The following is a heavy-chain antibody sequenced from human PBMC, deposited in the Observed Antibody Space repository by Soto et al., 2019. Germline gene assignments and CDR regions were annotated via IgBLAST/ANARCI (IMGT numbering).Heavy chain of an antibody. CDR1: GYTLTSSD. CDR2: MNPNSGNT. Sequence: EASAKVSFKACGYTLTSSDLNWGRQATGQGLEWMGWMNPNSGNTGYAQKFQGRVTMTRNTSITTAYMELSSLRSEDTAVYYCARSFTTYRYAPGYWGQGTLVTVSS. D-gene: IGHD5-18*01. V-gene: IGHV1-8*01. J-gene: IGHJ4*02. CDR3: ARSFTTYRYAPGY.